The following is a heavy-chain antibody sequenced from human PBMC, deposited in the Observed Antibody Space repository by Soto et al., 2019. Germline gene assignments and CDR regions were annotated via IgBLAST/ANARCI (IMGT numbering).Heavy chain of an antibody. CDR2: IYYSGIT. D-gene: IGHD1-20*01. J-gene: IGHJ6*02. V-gene: IGHV4-59*01. Sequence: SQPLSLTCSVSCGTIVSYYCSWIMQPPGKGLEWIGYIYYSGITNYNPSLKSRVTISVDTSKNQFSLKLSSVTAADTAVYYCAGYKSNYYYGMDVWGQGTTVTVSS. CDR1: CGTIVSYY. CDR3: AGYKSNYYYGMDV.